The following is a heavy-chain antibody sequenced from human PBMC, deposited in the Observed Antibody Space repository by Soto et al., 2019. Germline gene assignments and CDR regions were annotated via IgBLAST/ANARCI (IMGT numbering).Heavy chain of an antibody. CDR3: AREGTMVRGVIISYYGMDV. Sequence: ASVKVSCKASGYTFTSYGISWVRQAPGQGLEWMGWISAYNGNTNYAQKLQGRVTMTTDTSTSTAYMELRSLRSDDTAVYYCAREGTMVRGVIISYYGMDVWGQGTMVTVSS. CDR1: GYTFTSYG. D-gene: IGHD3-10*01. J-gene: IGHJ6*02. CDR2: ISAYNGNT. V-gene: IGHV1-18*04.